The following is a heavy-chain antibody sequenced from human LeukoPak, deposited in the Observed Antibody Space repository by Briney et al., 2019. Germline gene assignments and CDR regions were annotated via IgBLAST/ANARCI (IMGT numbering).Heavy chain of an antibody. Sequence: QPGGSLRLSCAASGFTFSSYAMSWVRQAPGKGLEWVSAISGSGGSTYYADSVKGRFTISRDNSKNTLYLQMNSLRAEDTAVYYGAKDTYCSGGSCVCYFDYWGQGTLVTVS. CDR3: AKDTYCSGGSCVCYFDY. D-gene: IGHD2-15*01. V-gene: IGHV3-23*01. CDR1: GFTFSSYA. CDR2: ISGSGGST. J-gene: IGHJ4*02.